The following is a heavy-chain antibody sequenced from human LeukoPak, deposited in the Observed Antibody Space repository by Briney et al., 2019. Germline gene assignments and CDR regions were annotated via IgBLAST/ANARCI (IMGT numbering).Heavy chain of an antibody. D-gene: IGHD1-26*01. CDR3: ARDKPRVGATTYFDY. CDR2: IYTGGST. CDR1: GGSISSGSYY. J-gene: IGHJ4*02. V-gene: IGHV4-61*02. Sequence: SETLSLTRTVSGGSISSGSYYGSWIRQPAGKGLEWIGRIYTGGSTNYNPSLKSRVTISVDTSKNQFSLKLSSVTAADTAVYYCARDKPRVGATTYFDYWGQGTLVTVSS.